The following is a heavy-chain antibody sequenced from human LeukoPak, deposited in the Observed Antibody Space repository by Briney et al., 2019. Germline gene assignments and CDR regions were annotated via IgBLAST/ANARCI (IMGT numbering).Heavy chain of an antibody. CDR3: ARDLGYCSSTSCRIDY. Sequence: ASVKVSCKASGYTLTSYGISWVRQAPGQGLEWMGWISAYNGNINYAQELQGRVTMTTDTSTSTAYMELRSLRSDDTAVYYCARDLGYCSSTSCRIDYWGQGTLVTVSS. J-gene: IGHJ4*02. V-gene: IGHV1-18*01. CDR2: ISAYNGNI. CDR1: GYTLTSYG. D-gene: IGHD2-2*01.